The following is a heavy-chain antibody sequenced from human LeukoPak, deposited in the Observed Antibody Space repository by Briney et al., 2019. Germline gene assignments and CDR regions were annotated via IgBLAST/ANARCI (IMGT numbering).Heavy chain of an antibody. V-gene: IGHV1-69*13. J-gene: IGHJ4*02. CDR3: ARVPDGYSYYFDY. CDR2: IIPIFGTA. Sequence: GASVKVSCKASGYTFTGYYMHWVRQAPGQGLEWMGGIIPIFGTANYAQKFQGRVTITADESTSTAYMELSSLRSEDTAVYYCARVPDGYSYYFDYWGQGTLVTVSS. CDR1: GYTFTGYY. D-gene: IGHD5-24*01.